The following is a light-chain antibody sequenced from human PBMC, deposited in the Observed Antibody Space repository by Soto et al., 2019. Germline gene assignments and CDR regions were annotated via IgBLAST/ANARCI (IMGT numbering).Light chain of an antibody. CDR2: DVS. V-gene: IGLV2-14*03. Sequence: QSALTQPASVSGSPGQSITIPCSGTSSVVDSYNVVSWYQQHPGKAPKLVIYDVSNRPSGVSPRFSGAKSGNTASLTIAGLQAEDEADYYCSSYTRRSTYVFGTGTKVTVL. J-gene: IGLJ1*01. CDR1: SSVVDSYNV. CDR3: SSYTRRSTYV.